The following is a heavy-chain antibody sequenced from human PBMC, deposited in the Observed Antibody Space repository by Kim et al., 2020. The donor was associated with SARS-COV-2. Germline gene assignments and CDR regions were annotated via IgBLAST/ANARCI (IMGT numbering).Heavy chain of an antibody. CDR2: ISASGRST. V-gene: IGHV3-23*01. CDR1: EFTFDDYE. Sequence: GGSLRLSCAASEFTFDDYEMTWVRQRPGEGLEWVSSISASGRSTYYADSVRGRFAVSRDNSKNTLYVEMTSLRVDDTGTYYCAKRPRGKLEIWGGSDSRSVSNWWGQGTLVSVS. J-gene: IGHJ4*02. CDR3: AKRPRGKLEIWGGSDSRSVSNW. D-gene: IGHD3-16*01.